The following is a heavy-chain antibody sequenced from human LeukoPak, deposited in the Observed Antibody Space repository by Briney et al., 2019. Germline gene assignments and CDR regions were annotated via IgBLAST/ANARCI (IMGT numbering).Heavy chain of an antibody. CDR2: IIPIFGTA. V-gene: IGHV1-69*01. CDR3: ARGEDYYYYYGMDV. CDR1: GGTFSSYA. D-gene: IGHD1-26*01. Sequence: RASVKVSCKASGGTFSSYAISWVRQAPGQGLEWMGGIIPIFGTANYAQKFQGRVTITADESTSTAYMELSSLRSEDTAVYYCARGEDYYYYYGMDVWGQGTTVTVSS. J-gene: IGHJ6*02.